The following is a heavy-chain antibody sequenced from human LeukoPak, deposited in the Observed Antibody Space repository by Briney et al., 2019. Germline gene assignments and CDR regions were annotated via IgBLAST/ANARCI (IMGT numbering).Heavy chain of an antibody. J-gene: IGHJ3*02. CDR1: GFTFSSYN. Sequence: PGGSLRLSCAASGFTFSSYNMNWVRQAPGKGLEWVSSISSSSSYIYYADSVKGRFTISRDNAKNSLYLQMNSLRAEDTAVYYCARDKDYYGSGSRNAFDIWGQGTMVTVSS. V-gene: IGHV3-21*01. CDR2: ISSSSSYI. D-gene: IGHD3-10*01. CDR3: ARDKDYYGSGSRNAFDI.